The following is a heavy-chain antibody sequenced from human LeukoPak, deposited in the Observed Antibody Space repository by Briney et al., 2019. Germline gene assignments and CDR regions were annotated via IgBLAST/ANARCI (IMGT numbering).Heavy chain of an antibody. V-gene: IGHV1-2*02. CDR2: INPNSGGT. D-gene: IGHD3-22*01. Sequence: ASVKVSCKASGYTFTGYYMHWVRQAPGQGLEWMGWINPNSGGTNYAQKFQGRVTMTRDTSISTAYMELSRLRSDDTAVYYCARGPVYYDSSGYLMGFYYYYYYMDVWGKGTTVTVSS. CDR3: ARGPVYYDSSGYLMGFYYYYYYMDV. J-gene: IGHJ6*03. CDR1: GYTFTGYY.